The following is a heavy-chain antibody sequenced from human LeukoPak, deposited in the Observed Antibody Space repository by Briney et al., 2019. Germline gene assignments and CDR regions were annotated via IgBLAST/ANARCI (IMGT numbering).Heavy chain of an antibody. J-gene: IGHJ4*02. CDR1: AFIFSDYS. Sequence: GGSLRLSWAASAFIFSDYSMNWVRQAPGEGLEWISYIGISSGNTKYADSVKGGFTISGDNAKNSLYLQMNSLRVEDTAVYYCARDHNYAFDNWGQGTLVTVSS. CDR2: IGISSGNT. D-gene: IGHD1-1*01. V-gene: IGHV3-48*04. CDR3: ARDHNYAFDN.